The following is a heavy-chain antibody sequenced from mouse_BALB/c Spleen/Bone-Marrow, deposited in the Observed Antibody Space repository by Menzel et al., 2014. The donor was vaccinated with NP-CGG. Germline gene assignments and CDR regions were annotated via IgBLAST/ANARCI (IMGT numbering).Heavy chain of an antibody. CDR3: ARSGYGSSYDY. CDR1: GYVFSTYW. J-gene: IGHJ2*01. D-gene: IGHD1-1*01. Sequence: QVQLKESGAELVRPGSSVKISCKASGYVFSTYWMNRVKRRPGQGLEWIGQIYPGDGDTNYNGKFKGTATLTADKSSSTAYMQLSSLTSEDSAVYFCARSGYGSSYDYWGQGTTLTVSS. CDR2: IYPGDGDT. V-gene: IGHV1-80*01.